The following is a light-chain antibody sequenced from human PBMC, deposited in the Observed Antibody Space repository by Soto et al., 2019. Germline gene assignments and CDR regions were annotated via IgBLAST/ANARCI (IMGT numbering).Light chain of an antibody. CDR3: QQRSNWPWT. CDR2: DAS. V-gene: IGKV3-11*01. J-gene: IGKJ1*01. Sequence: EIVLTQSPATLSLSPGERATLSCRASQSVISSLAWYQQKPGQAPRLLIYDASNRATGIPARFSGSGSGTDFNLTISSLEPEDFAVYYCQQRSNWPWTFGQGTKVEIK. CDR1: QSVISS.